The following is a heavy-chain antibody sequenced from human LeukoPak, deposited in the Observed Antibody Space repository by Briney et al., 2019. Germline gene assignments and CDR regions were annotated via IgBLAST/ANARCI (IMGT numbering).Heavy chain of an antibody. CDR2: INSDGRIT. J-gene: IGHJ4*02. CDR1: GFTFSDYW. V-gene: IGHV3-74*01. Sequence: GGSLRLSCAASGFTFSDYWMHWVRQAPGKGLVGVSRINSDGRITNYADSVKGRFTISRDNAKNTLYLQMNSLRAEDTAVYYCAVGANPGAFDYWGQGTLVTVSS. D-gene: IGHD1-26*01. CDR3: AVGANPGAFDY.